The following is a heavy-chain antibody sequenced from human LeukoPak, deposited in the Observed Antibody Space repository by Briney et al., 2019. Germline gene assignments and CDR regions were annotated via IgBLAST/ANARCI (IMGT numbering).Heavy chain of an antibody. CDR3: AKAPNSYLPSFDP. D-gene: IGHD4-23*01. Sequence: PGGSLRLSCAASGFFFSSYSMNWVRQAPGKGLEWVSSISSNSEYIYYADSVRGRFTISRDNAKNSLYLQMNSLRHEDTAVYYCAKAPNSYLPSFDPWGQGTLVTVSS. V-gene: IGHV3-21*01. CDR2: ISSNSEYI. CDR1: GFFFSSYS. J-gene: IGHJ5*02.